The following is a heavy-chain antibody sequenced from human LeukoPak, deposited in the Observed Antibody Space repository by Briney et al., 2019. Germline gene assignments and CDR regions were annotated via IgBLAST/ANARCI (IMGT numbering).Heavy chain of an antibody. V-gene: IGHV3-30*04. Sequence: GGSLRLSCAASGFTFSTYAMHWVRQAPGKGLEWVTVISYDGNTKYYRNSVKGRFTISRDNSKNTVYLQMNSLRNEDTAVYYWARDQRGPLFPRGSNFYYGVDVGGKGTT. CDR3: ARDQRGPLFPRGSNFYYGVDV. D-gene: IGHD6-25*01. J-gene: IGHJ6*04. CDR1: GFTFSTYA. CDR2: ISYDGNTK.